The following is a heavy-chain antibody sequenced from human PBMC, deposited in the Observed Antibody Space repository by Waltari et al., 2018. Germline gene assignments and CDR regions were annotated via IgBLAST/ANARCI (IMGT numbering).Heavy chain of an antibody. Sequence: QVQLVQSGAEVKKPGSSVKVSCKASGGSFGSYAISWVRRAPGQGLEWRGGIIHIFGTANYAKKLQGRVTINADESTSTAYMELSSLRSEDTAVYCCAGDEYCRGGSCYSWGQGTLVTVSS. CDR2: IIHIFGTA. D-gene: IGHD2-15*01. CDR3: AGDEYCRGGSCYS. CDR1: GGSFGSYA. V-gene: IGHV1-69*01. J-gene: IGHJ4*02.